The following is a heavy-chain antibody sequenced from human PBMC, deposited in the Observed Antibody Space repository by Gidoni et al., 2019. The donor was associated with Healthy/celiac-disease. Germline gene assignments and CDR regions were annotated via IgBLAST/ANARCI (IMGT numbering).Heavy chain of an antibody. CDR1: GFTFGDYA. CDR2: IRSKAYGGTT. V-gene: IGHV3-49*04. D-gene: IGHD3-10*01. CDR3: TRESRLLWFGEFDY. Sequence: EVQLVESGGGLVQPGRSLRLSCTASGFTFGDYAMRWVRQAPGKGLGWVGFIRSKAYGGTTEYAASVKGRFTISRDDSKSIAYLQMNSLKTEDTAVYYCTRESRLLWFGEFDYWGQGTLVTVSS. J-gene: IGHJ4*02.